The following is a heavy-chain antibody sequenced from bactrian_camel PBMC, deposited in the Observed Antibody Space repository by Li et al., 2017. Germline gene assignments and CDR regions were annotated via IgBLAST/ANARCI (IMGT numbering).Heavy chain of an antibody. CDR2: IFTSDDST. CDR3: AAVDSDGTCDAICAGGYRNVDWRYEY. J-gene: IGHJ4*01. D-gene: IGHD6*01. V-gene: IGHV3S63*01. Sequence: HVQLVESGGGSVQAGGSLRLACAISDYYSTGCIGWFRQAPGKEREGVAAIFTSDDSTYYTDSVKGRFTISRENDKNTVYLQMNNLKPEDTAAYYCAAVDSDGTCDAICAGGYRNVDWRYEYWGQGTQVTVS. CDR1: DYYSTGC.